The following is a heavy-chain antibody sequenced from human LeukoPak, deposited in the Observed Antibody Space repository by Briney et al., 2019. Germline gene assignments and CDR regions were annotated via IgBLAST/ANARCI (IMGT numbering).Heavy chain of an antibody. D-gene: IGHD3-3*01. Sequence: QSGGSLRLSCAASGFTFSSYAMSWVRQAPGKGLEWVSAISGSGGSTYYADSVKGRFTISRDNSKNTLYLQMNSLRAEDTAVYNCAKDFRRVLRFLEWLPGGTWFDYWGQGTLVTVSS. V-gene: IGHV3-23*01. CDR2: ISGSGGST. J-gene: IGHJ4*02. CDR3: AKDFRRVLRFLEWLPGGTWFDY. CDR1: GFTFSSYA.